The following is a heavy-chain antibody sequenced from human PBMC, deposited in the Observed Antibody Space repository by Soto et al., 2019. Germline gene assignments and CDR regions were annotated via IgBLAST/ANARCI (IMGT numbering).Heavy chain of an antibody. CDR2: IIPNFGTA. Sequence: SVKVSCKASGGTFSSYAISWVRQAPGQGLEWMGGIIPNFGTANYAQKFQGRVTITADASTSTAYMELSSLRSEDTAVYYCARGIAVAGRANYFDYWGQGTLVTVSS. D-gene: IGHD6-19*01. V-gene: IGHV1-69*13. CDR1: GGTFSSYA. J-gene: IGHJ4*02. CDR3: ARGIAVAGRANYFDY.